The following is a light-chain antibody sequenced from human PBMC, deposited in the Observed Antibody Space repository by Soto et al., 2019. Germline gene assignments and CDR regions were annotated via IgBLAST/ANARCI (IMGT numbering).Light chain of an antibody. V-gene: IGKV3-11*01. J-gene: IGKJ2*01. CDR1: QNVSSY. Sequence: EIVLTQSPATLYLSPGERATLSCRASQNVSSYLAWYQQKPGQAPRLLIYDASNRATGLPARFSGSGSGTAFTLTISSLEPEDFAVYYCQQRSHWPYTFGQGTKLEIK. CDR3: QQRSHWPYT. CDR2: DAS.